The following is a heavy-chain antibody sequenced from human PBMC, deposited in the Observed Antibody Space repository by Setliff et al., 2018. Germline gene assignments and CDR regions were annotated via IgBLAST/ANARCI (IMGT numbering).Heavy chain of an antibody. Sequence: SEILSLTCTVSGGSISSHYWSWIRQPPGKGLEWIGSIYYSGSTNYNPSLKSRVTISVDTSKNQFSLKLSSVTAADTAVYYCAREALLGIGVSRRPDYWGQGTLVTVSS. CDR1: GGSISSHY. V-gene: IGHV4-59*11. CDR2: IYYSGST. J-gene: IGHJ4*02. CDR3: AREALLGIGVSRRPDY. D-gene: IGHD7-27*01.